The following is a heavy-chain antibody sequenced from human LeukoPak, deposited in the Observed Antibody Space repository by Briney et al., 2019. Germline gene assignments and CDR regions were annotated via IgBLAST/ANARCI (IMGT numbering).Heavy chain of an antibody. CDR2: IIPIFGTA. J-gene: IGHJ4*02. CDR1: GGTFSSYA. CDR3: TRGMDLNWNPLWD. V-gene: IGHV1-69*13. Sequence: SVKVSCKASGGTFSSYAISWVRQAPGQGLEWMGGIIPIFGTANYAQKFQGRVTITADESTSTAYMELSSLRSEDTAVYYCTRGMDLNWNPLWDWGQGTLVTVSS. D-gene: IGHD1-1*01.